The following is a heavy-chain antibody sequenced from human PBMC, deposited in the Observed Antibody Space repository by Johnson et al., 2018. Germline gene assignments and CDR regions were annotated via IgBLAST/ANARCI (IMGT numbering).Heavy chain of an antibody. J-gene: IGHJ6*02. CDR1: GYTFTTYY. CDR2: INPSGGST. Sequence: QVQLVQSGAEVKKXGASVKLSCQASGYTFTTYYVHWVRQAPGQGLEWMGVINPSGGSTNYAQTFQDRLTMTRDRSTSTGYMELSSLRSEDTAVYYCARDDIVAVGADAPAYYFGMDVWGQGTTVTVSS. CDR3: ARDDIVAVGADAPAYYFGMDV. D-gene: IGHD2-15*01. V-gene: IGHV1-46*01.